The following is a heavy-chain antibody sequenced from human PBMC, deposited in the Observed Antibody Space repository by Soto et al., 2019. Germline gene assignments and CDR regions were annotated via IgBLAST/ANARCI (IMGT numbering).Heavy chain of an antibody. CDR3: ARAGDYRTRGVYYYYMDV. CDR2: LSVTGDSA. Sequence: PGGCLRLSCVASGMSLTNSAVSGVRQAPGKGHEWVSSLSVTGDSAFYSDSVKGRFTISRDISKSTLYLQMSSLRSDDTAVYYFARAGDYRTRGVYYYYMDVWGKGTTVTVSS. CDR1: GMSLTNSA. D-gene: IGHD4-17*01. J-gene: IGHJ6*03. V-gene: IGHV3-23*01.